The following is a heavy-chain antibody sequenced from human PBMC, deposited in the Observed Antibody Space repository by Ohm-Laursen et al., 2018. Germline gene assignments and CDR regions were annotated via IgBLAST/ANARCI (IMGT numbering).Heavy chain of an antibody. CDR1: GFSFSSYG. CDR3: AKGGVEAALYYFDY. D-gene: IGHD2-15*01. J-gene: IGHJ4*02. V-gene: IGHV3-30*18. CDR2: ISYDGSNK. Sequence: SLRLSCAASGFSFSSYGMHWVRQAPGKGLEWVAVISYDGSNKYYADSVKGRLTISRDISKNMLYLQMNSLRAEDTAVYYCAKGGVEAALYYFDYWGQGTLVTVSS.